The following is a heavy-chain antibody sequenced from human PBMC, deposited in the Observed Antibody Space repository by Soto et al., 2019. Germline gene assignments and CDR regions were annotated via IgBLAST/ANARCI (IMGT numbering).Heavy chain of an antibody. CDR2: ISYDSSNK. Sequence: VQLLESGGGLIQPGGSLRLSCAASGFTFSYGIHWLRQAPGKGLEWVAYISYDSSNKFYGDSVKGRFTISTDNSKNSQFLQMNSLRAEDTDVYYCAKLVIGYCSGNTCDDYWGQGTLVAVSS. CDR1: GFTFSYG. D-gene: IGHD2-15*01. CDR3: AKLVIGYCSGNTCDDY. J-gene: IGHJ4*02. V-gene: IGHV3-30*18.